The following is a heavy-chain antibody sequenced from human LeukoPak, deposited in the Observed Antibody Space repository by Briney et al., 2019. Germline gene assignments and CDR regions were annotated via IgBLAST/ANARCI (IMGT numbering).Heavy chain of an antibody. CDR1: QYSCSDYV. V-gene: IGHV1-3*01. CDR2: MDAGNGRT. J-gene: IGHJ4*02. D-gene: IGHD1-1*01. CDR3: ARGRWTDAARGSYSFDY. Sequence: GALVRASCKAAQYSCSDYVIHWVGQAAGQRLEWMGWMDAGNGRTKYSQSPQGRLTIISHTSAATAYMQLSGLTSQPTATYHCARGRWTDAARGSYSFDYWGEATLVSLSS.